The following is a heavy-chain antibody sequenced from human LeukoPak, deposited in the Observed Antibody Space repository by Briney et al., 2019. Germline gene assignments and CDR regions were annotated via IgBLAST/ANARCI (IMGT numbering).Heavy chain of an antibody. CDR3: ARLERRDRWNAEGDY. CDR1: GGSISSSSYY. V-gene: IGHV4-39*01. D-gene: IGHD5-24*01. CDR2: IYYSGST. J-gene: IGHJ4*02. Sequence: PSETLSLTCTVSGGSISSSSYYWGWIRQPPGKGLEWIGSIYYSGSTYYNPSLKSRATISVETSNNQFSLKLSPVTAADTVVYFCARLERRDRWNAEGDYWGQGTLVTVSS.